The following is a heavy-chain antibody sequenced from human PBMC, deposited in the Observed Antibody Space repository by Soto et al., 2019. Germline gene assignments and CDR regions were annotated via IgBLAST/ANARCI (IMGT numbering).Heavy chain of an antibody. Sequence: QVQLVESGGGVVQPGRSLRLSCAASGFTFSSYGMHWVRQAPGKGLEWVAVISYDGSNKYYADSVKGRFTISRDNSKNTLYLQMNSLRAEDTAVYYCAPCCGAVDYWGQGTLVTVSS. J-gene: IGHJ4*02. CDR3: APCCGAVDY. CDR2: ISYDGSNK. CDR1: GFTFSSYG. D-gene: IGHD3-10*02. V-gene: IGHV3-30*03.